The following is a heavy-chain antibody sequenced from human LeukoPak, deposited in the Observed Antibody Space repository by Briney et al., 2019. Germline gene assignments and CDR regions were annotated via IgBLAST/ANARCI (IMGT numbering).Heavy chain of an antibody. J-gene: IGHJ4*02. CDR1: GFTFSSYA. CDR3: AKDYDYVWGSYRQGSYFDY. Sequence: GGSLRLSCAASGFTFSSYAMSWVRQAPGKGLEWVSAISGSGGSTYYVDSVKGRFTISRDNSKNTLYLQMNSLRAEDTAVYYCAKDYDYVWGSYRQGSYFDYWGREPWSPSPQ. D-gene: IGHD3-16*02. CDR2: ISGSGGST. V-gene: IGHV3-23*01.